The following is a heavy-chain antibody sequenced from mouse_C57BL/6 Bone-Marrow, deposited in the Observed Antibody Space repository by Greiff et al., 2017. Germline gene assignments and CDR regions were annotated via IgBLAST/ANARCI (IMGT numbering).Heavy chain of an antibody. V-gene: IGHV1-69*01. J-gene: IGHJ4*01. CDR3: ARSADYSNLYAMDY. CDR2: IDPSDSNT. Sequence: QVQLQQPGAELVMPGASVKLSCKASGYTFTSYWMHWVKQRPGQGLEWIGEIDPSDSNTNYNHKFKGKFTLTVDKSSSTAYMQLSSLTSEDSAVYYCARSADYSNLYAMDYWGQGTSVTVSS. D-gene: IGHD2-5*01. CDR1: GYTFTSYW.